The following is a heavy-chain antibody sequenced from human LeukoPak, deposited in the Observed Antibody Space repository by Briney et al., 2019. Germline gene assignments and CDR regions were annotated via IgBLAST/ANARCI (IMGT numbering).Heavy chain of an antibody. V-gene: IGHV1-18*04. Sequence: ASVKVSRKASGFTFTSYGFNWARQAPGQGLEWMGWISAYSDNTNFAQKFQDRVTMTTGTSTSTAYMELRSLRSDDTAVYYCARDGVEMETYYYYAMDVWGQGTTVTVSS. D-gene: IGHD5-24*01. CDR1: GFTFTSYG. CDR3: ARDGVEMETYYYYAMDV. J-gene: IGHJ6*02. CDR2: ISAYSDNT.